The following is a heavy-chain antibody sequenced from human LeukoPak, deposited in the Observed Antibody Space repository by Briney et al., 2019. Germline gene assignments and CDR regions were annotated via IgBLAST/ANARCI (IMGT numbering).Heavy chain of an antibody. CDR3: ASPGYCSSTSCSMPDYYHYGMDV. D-gene: IGHD2-2*01. Sequence: ASVKVSCKASGYTFTGYYIHWVRQAPGQGLEWMGWINPNSGGTNYAQKFQGRVTMTRDTSISTAYMELSRLRSDDTAVYYCASPGYCSSTSCSMPDYYHYGMDVWGKATTVTVSS. V-gene: IGHV1-2*02. J-gene: IGHJ6*04. CDR2: INPNSGGT. CDR1: GYTFTGYY.